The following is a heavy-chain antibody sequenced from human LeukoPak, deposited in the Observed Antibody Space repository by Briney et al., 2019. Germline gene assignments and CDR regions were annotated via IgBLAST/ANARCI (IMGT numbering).Heavy chain of an antibody. D-gene: IGHD3-22*01. J-gene: IGHJ5*02. CDR2: IYYSGST. V-gene: IGHV4-59*02. Sequence: SETLSLTCTVSGGSVSSYYWSWIRQPPGKGLEWIGYIYYSGSTNYNPSLKSRVTISVDTSKNQFSLKLSSVTAADTAVYYCARGPYYYDSSGYYHWGQGTLVTVSS. CDR1: GGSVSSYY. CDR3: ARGPYYYDSSGYYH.